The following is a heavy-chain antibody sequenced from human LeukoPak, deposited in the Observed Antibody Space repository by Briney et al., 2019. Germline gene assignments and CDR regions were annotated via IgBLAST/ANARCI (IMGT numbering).Heavy chain of an antibody. CDR2: ISYDGSNK. J-gene: IGHJ4*02. CDR1: GFTFSSYG. Sequence: PGRSLRLSCAASGFTFSSYGMHWVRQAPGKGLEWVAVISYDGSNKYYADSVKGRFTISRDNSKNTLYLQMNSLRAEDTAVYYCATAMDTYYFDYWGQRALVTVSS. CDR3: ATAMDTYYFDY. V-gene: IGHV3-30*03. D-gene: IGHD2-2*01.